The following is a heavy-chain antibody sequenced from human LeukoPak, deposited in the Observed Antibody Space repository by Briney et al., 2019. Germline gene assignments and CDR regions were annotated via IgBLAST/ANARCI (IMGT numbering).Heavy chain of an antibody. J-gene: IGHJ4*02. CDR2: IYSSGTT. CDR1: GGSLSGYY. CDR3: ARRISSWNVYIDK. Sequence: PSETLSLTCSVSGGSLSGYYWSWIRQTPGKGLEWIGYIYSSGTTNYNRALQSRVTISLDTAKNQFSLSVTSVTAADTAMYFCARRISSWNVYIDKWGQGIQVTVSS. V-gene: IGHV4-59*12. D-gene: IGHD1-1*01.